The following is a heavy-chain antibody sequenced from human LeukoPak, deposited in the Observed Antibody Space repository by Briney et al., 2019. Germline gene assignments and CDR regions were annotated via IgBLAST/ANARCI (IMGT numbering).Heavy chain of an antibody. CDR2: ISWNSGSI. D-gene: IGHD6-19*01. Sequence: GESLRLSCAASGFTFDDYAMHWVRQAPGKGLEWVSGISWNSGSIGYADSVKGRFTISRDNAKNSLYLQMNSLRAEDMALYYCAKGYSSGWYLGPADYWGQGTLVTVSS. V-gene: IGHV3-9*03. J-gene: IGHJ4*02. CDR3: AKGYSSGWYLGPADY. CDR1: GFTFDDYA.